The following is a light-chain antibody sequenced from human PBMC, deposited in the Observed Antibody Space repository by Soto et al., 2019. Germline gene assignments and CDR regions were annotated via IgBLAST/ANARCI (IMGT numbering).Light chain of an antibody. CDR1: QSISSW. Sequence: DIQMTQSPSTLSASVGDRVTITCRASQSISSWLAWYQQKPGKAPKLLIYDASSLESGVPSRFSGSGSGTEFTLTISSLQPDDFATYYCQQRSNWPRTVGPGTKVDIK. CDR3: QQRSNWPRT. J-gene: IGKJ3*01. CDR2: DAS. V-gene: IGKV1-5*01.